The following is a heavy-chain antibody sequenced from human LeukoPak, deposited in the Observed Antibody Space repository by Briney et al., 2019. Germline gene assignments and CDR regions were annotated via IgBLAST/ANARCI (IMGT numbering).Heavy chain of an antibody. D-gene: IGHD2-21*02. V-gene: IGHV4-31*03. CDR3: AREHDGGDAADI. CDR1: GGSISSGGYY. J-gene: IGHJ3*02. Sequence: LSETLSLTCTVSGGSISSGGYYWSWIRQHPGKGLEWIGYIYYSGSTYYNPSLKSRVTISVDTSKNQFSLKLSSVTAADTAVYYCAREHDGGDAADIWGQGTMVTVSS. CDR2: IYYSGST.